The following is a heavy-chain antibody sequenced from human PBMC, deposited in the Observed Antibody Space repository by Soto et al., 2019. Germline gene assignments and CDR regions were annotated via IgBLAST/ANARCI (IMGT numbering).Heavy chain of an antibody. D-gene: IGHD5-18*01. CDR3: ARVEGIRYKRNGYLGRH. CDR2: IKSDGSGT. V-gene: IGHV3-74*01. Sequence: EVQLVESGGGLVQHGESLTLSCAASGFPFSSYWMHWVRQAPGKGLVWVSRIKSDGSGTYYADSVQDRFTISIDNARNTLYLQMNSLRVEDTAVYFCARVEGIRYKRNGYLGRHWAQGTLITVSS. J-gene: IGHJ4*02. CDR1: GFPFSSYW.